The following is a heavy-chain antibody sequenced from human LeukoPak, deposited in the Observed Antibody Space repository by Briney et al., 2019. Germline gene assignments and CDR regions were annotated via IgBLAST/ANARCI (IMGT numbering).Heavy chain of an antibody. Sequence: PGGSLRLSCAASGFTFSSYAMSWVRQAPGKGLEWVSAISGSGGSTYYADSVKGRFTISGDNSKNTLYLQMNSLRAEDTAVYYCAKDLALICCLDYWGQGTLVTVSS. J-gene: IGHJ4*02. CDR3: AKDLALICCLDY. D-gene: IGHD2-8*01. V-gene: IGHV3-23*01. CDR1: GFTFSSYA. CDR2: ISGSGGST.